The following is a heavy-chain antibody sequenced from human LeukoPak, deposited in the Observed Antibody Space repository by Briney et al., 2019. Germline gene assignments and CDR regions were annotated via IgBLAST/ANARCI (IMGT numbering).Heavy chain of an antibody. Sequence: GSSVKVSCKASGGTFSSYAISWVRQAPGQGLEWMGGIIPIFGTANYAQKFQGRVTITTDESTSTAYMELSSLRSEDTAVYYCARGGGMTTVTEYYMDVWGKGITVTVSS. J-gene: IGHJ6*03. V-gene: IGHV1-69*05. D-gene: IGHD4-11*01. CDR2: IIPIFGTA. CDR3: ARGGGMTTVTEYYMDV. CDR1: GGTFSSYA.